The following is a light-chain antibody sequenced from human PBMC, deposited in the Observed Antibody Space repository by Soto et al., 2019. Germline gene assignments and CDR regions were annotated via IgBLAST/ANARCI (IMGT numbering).Light chain of an antibody. J-gene: IGKJ2*01. CDR1: QGISSS. CDR3: QQYNSYSPYT. Sequence: DIQLTQSPSFLSASVGDRVTITCRASQGISSSLAWFQQKPGKAPKLLIYAASTLQSRVPSRFSGSGSGTEFTLTISSLQPDDFATYYCQQYNSYSPYTFGQGTKLEIK. CDR2: AAS. V-gene: IGKV1-9*01.